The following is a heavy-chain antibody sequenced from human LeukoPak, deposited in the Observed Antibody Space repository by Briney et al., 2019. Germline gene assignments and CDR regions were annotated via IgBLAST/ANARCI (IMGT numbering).Heavy chain of an antibody. D-gene: IGHD4-17*01. CDR1: GYTFTGYY. V-gene: IGHV1-2*04. CDR3: ARVTVTTLFDH. J-gene: IGHJ4*02. CDR2: INPNSGGT. Sequence: ASVKVSCKASGYTFTGYYMHWVRQAPGQGLEWMGWINPNSGGTNYAQKFQGWVTMTRDTSTSTAYMELTSLRSNDTAVYYCARVTVTTLFDHWGPGTLVTVSS.